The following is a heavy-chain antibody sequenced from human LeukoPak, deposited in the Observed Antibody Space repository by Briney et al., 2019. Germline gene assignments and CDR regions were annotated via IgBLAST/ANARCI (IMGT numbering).Heavy chain of an antibody. J-gene: IGHJ5*02. CDR2: ISGSGGST. V-gene: IGHV3-23*01. CDR1: GFTFRTYA. CDR3: AKDSDELIAAAYNWFDP. D-gene: IGHD6-13*01. Sequence: PGGSLRLSCAASGFTFRTYAMSWVRQAPGKGLEWVSTISGSGGSTYYADSVKGRFTISRDNSKNTLYLQMNSLRAEDTAVYSCAKDSDELIAAAYNWFDPWGQGTLVIVSS.